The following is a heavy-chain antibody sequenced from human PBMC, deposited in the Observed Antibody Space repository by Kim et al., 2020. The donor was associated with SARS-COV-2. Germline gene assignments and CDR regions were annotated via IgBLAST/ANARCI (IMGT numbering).Heavy chain of an antibody. CDR1: GFTFSNAW. CDR2: IKSKTDGGTT. Sequence: GESLRLSCAASGFTFSNAWMSWVRQAPGKGLEWVGRIKSKTDGGTTDYAAPVKGRFTISRDDSKNTLYLQMNSLKTEDTAVYYCTTAPEYYDFWSGYYSDSVERPQRFDPWGQGTLVTVSS. V-gene: IGHV3-15*01. J-gene: IGHJ5*02. CDR3: TTAPEYYDFWSGYYSDSVERPQRFDP. D-gene: IGHD3-3*01.